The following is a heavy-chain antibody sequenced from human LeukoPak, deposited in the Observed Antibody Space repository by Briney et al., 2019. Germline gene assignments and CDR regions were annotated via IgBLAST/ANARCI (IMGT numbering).Heavy chain of an antibody. Sequence: SETLSLTCTVSGGSISSYYWSWIRQPPGKGLEWIGYIYYTGSTTYSPSYKSRVTISVDTSRNQISLKLTSVTAADTAIYYCARHVAVGETAWGQGTLVTVFS. J-gene: IGHJ5*02. V-gene: IGHV4-59*08. D-gene: IGHD1-26*01. CDR1: GGSISSYY. CDR2: IYYTGST. CDR3: ARHVAVGETA.